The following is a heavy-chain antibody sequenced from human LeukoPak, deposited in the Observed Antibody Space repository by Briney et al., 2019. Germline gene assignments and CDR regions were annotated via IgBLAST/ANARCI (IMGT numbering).Heavy chain of an antibody. D-gene: IGHD6-19*01. CDR2: IFPVDSDT. J-gene: IGHJ4*02. V-gene: IGHV5-51*01. Sequence: GESLKISFKGSGSSFTSYWIGWVRQMPGKGLEWMGVIFPVDSDTRYSPSFHGQVTISADKSISTAYLQWSSLKASDTAMYYCARRSAVAGRFNDFDYWGQGTLVTVSS. CDR3: ARRSAVAGRFNDFDY. CDR1: GSSFTSYW.